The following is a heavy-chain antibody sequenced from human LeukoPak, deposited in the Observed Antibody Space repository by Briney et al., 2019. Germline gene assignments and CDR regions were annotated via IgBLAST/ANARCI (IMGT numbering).Heavy chain of an antibody. J-gene: IGHJ4*02. CDR3: ARRAGAYSHPYDY. V-gene: IGHV3-53*01. Sequence: GGSLRLSRTVSGFTVSSNSMSWVRQAPGKGLEWVSFIYSDNTHYSDSVKGRFTISRDNSKNTLYLQMNSLRAEDTAVYYCARRAGAYSHPYDYWGQGTLVTVSS. CDR1: GFTVSSNS. D-gene: IGHD4/OR15-4a*01. CDR2: IYSDNT.